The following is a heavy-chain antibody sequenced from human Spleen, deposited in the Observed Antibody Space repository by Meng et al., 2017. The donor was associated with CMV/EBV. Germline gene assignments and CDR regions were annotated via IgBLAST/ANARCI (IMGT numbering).Heavy chain of an antibody. CDR1: GYTFINYD. CDR2: MNPGSGDT. CDR3: AREYSSSSGRSFDH. Sequence: ASVKVSCKASGYTFINYDINWVRQASGQGLEWMGWMNPGSGDTGFAQKFQGRVTMTRNTSINTAYMELSSLRSEDTAVYYCAREYSSSSGRSFDHWGQGTLVTVSS. V-gene: IGHV1-8*01. J-gene: IGHJ4*02. D-gene: IGHD6-6*01.